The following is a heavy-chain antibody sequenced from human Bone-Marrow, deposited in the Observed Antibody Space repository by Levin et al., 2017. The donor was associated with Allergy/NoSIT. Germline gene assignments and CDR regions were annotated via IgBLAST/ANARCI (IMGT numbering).Heavy chain of an antibody. CDR1: GFTFSSYG. Sequence: GGSLRLSCAASGFTFSSYGMHWVRQAPGKGLEWVAVIWYDGSNKYYADSVKGRFTISRDNSKNTLYLQMNSLRAEDTAVYYCARAKGPVVVPAAMLNWFDPWGQGTLATVSS. CDR2: IWYDGSNK. D-gene: IGHD2-2*01. V-gene: IGHV3-33*01. CDR3: ARAKGPVVVPAAMLNWFDP. J-gene: IGHJ5*02.